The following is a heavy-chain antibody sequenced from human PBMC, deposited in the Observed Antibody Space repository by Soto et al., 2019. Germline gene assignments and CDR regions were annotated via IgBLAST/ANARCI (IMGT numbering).Heavy chain of an antibody. CDR1: GYTFSNYG. Sequence: QVQLVQSGAEVKKPGASVKVSCKTSGYTFSNYGINWVRQAPGQGLEWMGWISAYNGNTNFAQKLQGRVSLTTDTSSTTAYMERRNLTSDDTAVYYCARDLVPGYTGFSDYWGQGTLVTVSS. D-gene: IGHD5-12*01. CDR2: ISAYNGNT. J-gene: IGHJ4*02. V-gene: IGHV1-18*01. CDR3: ARDLVPGYTGFSDY.